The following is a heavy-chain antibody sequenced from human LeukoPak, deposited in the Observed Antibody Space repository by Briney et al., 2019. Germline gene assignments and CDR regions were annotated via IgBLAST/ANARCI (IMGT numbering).Heavy chain of an antibody. CDR1: GGSISSRSDY. V-gene: IGHV4-39*01. D-gene: IGHD4-23*01. J-gene: IGHJ6*03. CDR3: SRSHDYGGLYFYYYMDV. CDR2: LDSSGST. Sequence: SETLSLTCTVSGGSISSRSDYWGWIRQTPGKGLEWIGNLDSSGSTYYNPSLKSRVTISVGTSKNQFSLNLRSVTAADTAIYFCSRSHDYGGLYFYYYMDVWGKGTTVTVS.